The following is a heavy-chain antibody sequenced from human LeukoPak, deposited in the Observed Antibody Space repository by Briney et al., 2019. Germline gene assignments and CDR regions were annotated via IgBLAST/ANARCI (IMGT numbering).Heavy chain of an antibody. Sequence: SETLSLTCAVYGGSFSGYFWTLIRQPPGKGLEWIGEINHSGSTNYNPSLKSRVTISVDTSKNQFSLKLSSVTAADTAVYYCAKDRLPYSSSWCDFDYWGQGTLVTVSS. CDR2: INHSGST. V-gene: IGHV4-34*01. J-gene: IGHJ4*02. CDR3: AKDRLPYSSSWCDFDY. CDR1: GGSFSGYF. D-gene: IGHD6-13*01.